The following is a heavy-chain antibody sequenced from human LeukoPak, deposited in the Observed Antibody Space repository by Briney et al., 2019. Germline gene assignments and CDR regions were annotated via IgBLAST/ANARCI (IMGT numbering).Heavy chain of an antibody. J-gene: IGHJ4*02. D-gene: IGHD4-17*01. CDR2: INPNSGGT. CDR3: ARDQDGDYFDY. V-gene: IGHV1-2*02. Sequence: ASVKVSCKASGYTFTSYGISWVRQAPGQGLEWMGWINPNSGGTNSAQEFQGRVTMTRDTSVSTVYMELNRLRSDDTAVFYCARDQDGDYFDYWGQGTLVTVSS. CDR1: GYTFTSYG.